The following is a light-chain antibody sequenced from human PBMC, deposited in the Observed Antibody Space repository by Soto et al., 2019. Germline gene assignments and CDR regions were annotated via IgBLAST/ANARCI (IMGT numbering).Light chain of an antibody. CDR2: SNN. Sequence: QSALSQPPSASGTPGQRVTISCSGSSSNIGSNAVSWYQHLPGTAPKLLIYSNNQRPSGVPDRFSGSKSGSSASLAISGLQSEDEADYYCAAWDDTLNGPLNVFGTGTKVTVL. V-gene: IGLV1-44*01. CDR1: SSNIGSNA. J-gene: IGLJ1*01. CDR3: AAWDDTLNGPLNV.